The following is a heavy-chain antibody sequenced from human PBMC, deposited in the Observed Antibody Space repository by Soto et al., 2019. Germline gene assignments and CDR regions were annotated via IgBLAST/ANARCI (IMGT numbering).Heavy chain of an antibody. Sequence: PSETLYLTGNVSGGSISSSSYYWGWIRQPPGKGLEWIGSIYYSGSTYYNPSLKSRVTISVDTSKNQFSLKLSSVTAADTAVYYCARHPRSRYDWYYYDSSGYMGFDYWGQGTLVTVSS. D-gene: IGHD3-22*01. CDR1: GGSISSSSYY. CDR3: ARHPRSRYDWYYYDSSGYMGFDY. V-gene: IGHV4-39*01. J-gene: IGHJ4*02. CDR2: IYYSGST.